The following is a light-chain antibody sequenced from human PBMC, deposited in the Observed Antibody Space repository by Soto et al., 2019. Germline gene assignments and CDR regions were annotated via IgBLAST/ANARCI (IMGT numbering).Light chain of an antibody. J-gene: IGLJ3*02. Sequence: QSALTQPASVSGSPGQSITISCTGTRSDVGAYNYVSWYQQYPGKAPKLIIHEVSNRPSGISNRFSGSKSGNTASLTISGLQAEDEADYYCSSHTNIDTWVFGGGTQLIVL. CDR1: RSDVGAYNY. CDR2: EVS. CDR3: SSHTNIDTWV. V-gene: IGLV2-14*01.